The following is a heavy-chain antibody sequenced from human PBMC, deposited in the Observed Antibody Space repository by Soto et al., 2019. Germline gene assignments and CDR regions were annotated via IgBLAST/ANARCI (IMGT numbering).Heavy chain of an antibody. V-gene: IGHV4-59*05. CDR1: GGSISSYY. CDR2: IYYSGST. J-gene: IGHJ6*02. Sequence: SETLSLTCTVSGGSISSYYWSWIGQPPGKGLEWIGSIYYSGSTYYNPSLKSRVTISVDTSTNQFSLKLSSVTAADTAVYYCGGIAADDYRYYGMDVWGQGTTVTVSS. D-gene: IGHD6-13*01. CDR3: GGIAADDYRYYGMDV.